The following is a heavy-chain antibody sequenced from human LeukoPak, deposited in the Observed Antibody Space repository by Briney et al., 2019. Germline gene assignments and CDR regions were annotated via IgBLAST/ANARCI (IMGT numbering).Heavy chain of an antibody. CDR2: IYHSGSP. CDR3: ARSVHNWNDYFGY. J-gene: IGHJ4*01. CDR1: GGSISSNNW. Sequence: SGTLSLTCAVSGGSISSNNWWGWVRQPPGKGLEWIGEIYHSGSPNYNPSLKSRVTISVDKSRNHFSLNLSSVTAADTAVYYCARSVHNWNDYFGYWGQGTLVTVSS. V-gene: IGHV4-4*02. D-gene: IGHD1-20*01.